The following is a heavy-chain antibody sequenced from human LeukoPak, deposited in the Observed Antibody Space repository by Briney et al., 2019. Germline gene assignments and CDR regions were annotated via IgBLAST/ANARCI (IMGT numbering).Heavy chain of an antibody. J-gene: IGHJ5*01. CDR1: GFSFSDCA. CDR2: ISGSGGST. CDR3: TKGMAKSRRHIDS. V-gene: IGHV3-23*01. D-gene: IGHD5-24*01. Sequence: PGGSLRLSCAASGFSFSDCAMSWVRQAPGRGLEWVSSISGSGGSTYYADSMKGRFTISRDNPKNTLHVEMNRLRAEDTAIYSCTKGMAKSRRHIDSWGQGTLVTVSS.